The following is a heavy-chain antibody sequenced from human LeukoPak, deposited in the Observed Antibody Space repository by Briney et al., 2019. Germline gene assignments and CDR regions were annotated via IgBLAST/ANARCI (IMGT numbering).Heavy chain of an antibody. CDR3: TKATKWLAFDD. J-gene: IGHJ4*02. CDR2: IYTGGTT. V-gene: IGHV4-59*11. Sequence: PSETLSLTCTVSGGSTSSHFWSWIRLPPGKGLEWIGNIYTGGTTNYNPSLKSGVTISIDTSKNQLSLHLASVTAADTAVYYCTKATKWLAFDDWGRGTLVTVSS. CDR1: GGSTSSHF. D-gene: IGHD6-19*01.